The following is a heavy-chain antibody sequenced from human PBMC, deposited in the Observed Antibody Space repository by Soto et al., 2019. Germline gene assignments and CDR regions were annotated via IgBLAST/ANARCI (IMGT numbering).Heavy chain of an antibody. J-gene: IGHJ6*02. CDR3: ARGQAYYYYYGMDV. CDR2: INHSGST. CDR1: GGSFSGYY. V-gene: IGHV4-34*01. Sequence: SETLSLTCAVYGGSFSGYYWSWIRQPPGKGLEWIGEINHSGSTNYNPSLKTRVTISVDTSKNQFSLKLSSVTAADTAVYYCARGQAYYYYYGMDVWGQGTTVTVS.